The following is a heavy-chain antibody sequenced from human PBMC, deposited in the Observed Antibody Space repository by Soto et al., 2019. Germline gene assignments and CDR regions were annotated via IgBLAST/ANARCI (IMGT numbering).Heavy chain of an antibody. J-gene: IGHJ6*03. CDR3: ARVGDEWGYYYYMDV. CDR1: GFTFSDYY. V-gene: IGHV3-11*01. CDR2: ISSSGSTV. Sequence: GSLRLSCAASGFTFSDYYMSWIRQAPGKGLEWVSYISSSGSTVYYADSVTGRFTISRDNAKNSLYLQMNSLRAEDTAVYYCARVGDEWGYYYYMDVWGKGTTVTVSS. D-gene: IGHD3-16*01.